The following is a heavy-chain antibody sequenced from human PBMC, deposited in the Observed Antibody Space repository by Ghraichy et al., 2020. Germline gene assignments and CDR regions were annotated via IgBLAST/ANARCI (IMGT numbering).Heavy chain of an antibody. Sequence: SETLSLTCTVSGDSLYNYYWSWIRQPPGKALESIGSIYYTGSTKYNPSLKSRVTMSVATSKNQFSVKLRSVTDADQALYYCARSGERDHGRGWLFDPWGQGTLVTVAS. J-gene: IGHJ5*02. CDR1: GDSLYNYY. CDR3: ARSGERDHGRGWLFDP. D-gene: IGHD5-12*01. CDR2: IYYTGST. V-gene: IGHV4-59*01.